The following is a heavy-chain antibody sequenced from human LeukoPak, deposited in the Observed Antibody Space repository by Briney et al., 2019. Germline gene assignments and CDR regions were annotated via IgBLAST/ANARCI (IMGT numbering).Heavy chain of an antibody. J-gene: IGHJ4*02. D-gene: IGHD1-26*01. CDR3: ASSIVGASDY. CDR1: GFTFSSCW. CDR2: IYSGGST. V-gene: IGHV3-53*01. Sequence: GGSLRLSCAASGFTFSSCWMSWVRQAPGKGLEWVSVIYSGGSTYYADSVKGRFTISRDNSKNTLYLQMNSLRAEDTAVYYCASSIVGASDYWGQGTLVTVSS.